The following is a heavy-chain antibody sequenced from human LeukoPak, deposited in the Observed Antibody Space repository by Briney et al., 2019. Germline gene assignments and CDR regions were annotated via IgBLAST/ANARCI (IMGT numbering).Heavy chain of an antibody. J-gene: IGHJ6*02. D-gene: IGHD4-17*01. V-gene: IGHV1-8*01. CDR3: ARMGKDDYGDYRDYYYYYGMDV. CDR1: GYTFTSYD. CDR2: MNPNSGNT. Sequence: ASVKVSCKASGYTFTSYDINWVRQATGQGLEWMGWMNPNSGNTGYAQKFQGRVTMTRNTSISTAYMELSSLRSEDTAVYCCARMGKDDYGDYRDYYYYYGMDVWGQGTTVTVSS.